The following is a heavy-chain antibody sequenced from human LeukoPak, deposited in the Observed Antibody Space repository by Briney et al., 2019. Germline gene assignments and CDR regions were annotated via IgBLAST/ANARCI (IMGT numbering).Heavy chain of an antibody. D-gene: IGHD6-6*01. CDR3: ARDPSPHSSSHGGPYWYFDL. CDR1: GGSFSGYY. Sequence: PSETLSLTCAVYGGSFSGYYWSWIRQSPGKGLEWIGYIYYSGSTNYNPSLKSRVTISVDTSKNQFSLKLSSVTAADTAVYYCARDPSPHSSSHGGPYWYFDLWGRGTLVTVSS. V-gene: IGHV4-59*01. J-gene: IGHJ2*01. CDR2: IYYSGST.